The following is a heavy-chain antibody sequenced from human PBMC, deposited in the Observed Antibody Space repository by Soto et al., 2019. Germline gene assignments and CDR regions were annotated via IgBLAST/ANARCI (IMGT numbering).Heavy chain of an antibody. J-gene: IGHJ4*02. V-gene: IGHV2-5*02. Sequence: SCPTLVNPTQTLTLTCTFSGFSLSTSGVAXGWIRQAPRKAPEWLAFIFWDDDKRYSPSLENRLTITKDTSKNQVVLTMTNMDPVDTATYYCARIFHFWSGYYLSYWGRGTLVTVSS. D-gene: IGHD3-3*02. CDR2: IFWDDDK. CDR1: GFSLSTSGVA. CDR3: ARIFHFWSGYYLSY.